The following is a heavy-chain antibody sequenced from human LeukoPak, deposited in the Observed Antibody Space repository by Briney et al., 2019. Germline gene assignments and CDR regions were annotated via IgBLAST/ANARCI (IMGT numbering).Heavy chain of an antibody. CDR1: GFTVTSYV. J-gene: IGHJ4*02. D-gene: IGHD2-2*01. V-gene: IGHV3-74*01. Sequence: GGSLRLSCAVSGFTVTSYVMHWVRQTPGEGPVWVPRMNHVGTDISYADSVKGRSTISRDNAKSTLYLQMSSLRVDDTAIYYCVRDTNFKIDYWGQGTLVTVSS. CDR3: VRDTNFKIDY. CDR2: MNHVGTDI.